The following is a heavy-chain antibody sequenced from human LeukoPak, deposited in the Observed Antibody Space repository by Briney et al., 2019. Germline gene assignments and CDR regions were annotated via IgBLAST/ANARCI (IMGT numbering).Heavy chain of an antibody. CDR2: IIPIFGTA. CDR3: ASWVGGQVGRNWFDP. V-gene: IGHV1-69*05. CDR1: GGTFSSYA. D-gene: IGHD1-26*01. J-gene: IGHJ5*02. Sequence: SVKVSCKASGGTFSSYAVSWVRQAPGQGLEWMGGIIPIFGTANYAQKFQGRVTITTDESTSTAYMELSSLRSEDTAVYYCASWVGGQVGRNWFDPWGQGTLVTVSS.